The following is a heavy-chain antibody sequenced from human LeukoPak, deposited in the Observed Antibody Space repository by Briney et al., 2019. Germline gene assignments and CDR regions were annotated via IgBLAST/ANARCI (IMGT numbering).Heavy chain of an antibody. V-gene: IGHV4-39*07. CDR3: ARDRGRAAWFDP. CDR2: IYYSGST. D-gene: IGHD3-10*01. J-gene: IGHJ5*02. Sequence: PSETLSLTCTVSGGSISSSSYYWGWIRQPPGKGLEWIGSIYYSGSTYYNPSLKSRVTISVDTSKNQFSLKLHSVSAADTAVYYCARDRGRAAWFDPWGQGTVVTVSS. CDR1: GGSISSSSYY.